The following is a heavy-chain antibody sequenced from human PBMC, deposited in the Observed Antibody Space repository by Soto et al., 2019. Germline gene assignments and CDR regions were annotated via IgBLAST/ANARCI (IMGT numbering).Heavy chain of an antibody. CDR1: GYTFTSYD. Sequence: QVQLVQSGAEVKKPGASVKVSCKASGYTFTSYDINWVRQATGQGLEWMGWMNPNSGNTGYAQKFQGRVTMTRNTSLSPAYMELSSLRSEDTAVYYCAGGRNYDFWSGYYGFDYWGQGTLVTVSS. CDR2: MNPNSGNT. J-gene: IGHJ4*02. V-gene: IGHV1-8*01. D-gene: IGHD3-3*01. CDR3: AGGRNYDFWSGYYGFDY.